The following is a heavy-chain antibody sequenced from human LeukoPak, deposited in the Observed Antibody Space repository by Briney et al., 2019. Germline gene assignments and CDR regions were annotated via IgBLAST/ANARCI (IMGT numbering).Heavy chain of an antibody. CDR3: AGHDYGDYTPVDY. J-gene: IGHJ4*02. CDR1: GGSISSYY. D-gene: IGHD4-17*01. Sequence: KTSETLSLTCTVSGGSISSYYWSWIRQPPGKGLEWIGYIYYSGSTNYNPSLKSRVTISVDTSKNQFSLKLSSVTAADTAVYYCAGHDYGDYTPVDYWGQGTLVTVSS. CDR2: IYYSGST. V-gene: IGHV4-59*12.